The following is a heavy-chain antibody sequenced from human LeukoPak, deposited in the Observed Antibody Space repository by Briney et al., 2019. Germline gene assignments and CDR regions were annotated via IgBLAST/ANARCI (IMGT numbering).Heavy chain of an antibody. CDR2: ISRNSYT. CDR1: VFTFSEYY. V-gene: IGHV3-11*06. J-gene: IGHJ4*02. CDR3: ARMGIAAVGAYYFDY. D-gene: IGHD6-13*01. Sequence: GGSLRLSCAASVFTFSEYYMSWIRQAPGKGLEWVSYISRNSYTNYADSVKGRFTISRDNAKNSLYLQMASLRAEDTAVYYCARMGIAAVGAYYFDYWGQGTLVTVSS.